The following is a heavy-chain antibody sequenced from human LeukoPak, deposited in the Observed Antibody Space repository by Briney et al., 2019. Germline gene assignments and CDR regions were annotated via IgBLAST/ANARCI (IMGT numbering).Heavy chain of an antibody. CDR3: TTPFSVAGEYDY. CDR2: ISNNGGYT. D-gene: IGHD6-19*01. V-gene: IGHV3-23*01. J-gene: IGHJ4*02. Sequence: PGGSLRLSCAASGFTFSSSAMSWVRQAPGKGLEWVSAISNNGGYTYYADSVQGRFTISRDNSKSTLCLQMNSLKTEDTAVYYCTTPFSVAGEYDYWGQGTLVTVSS. CDR1: GFTFSSSA.